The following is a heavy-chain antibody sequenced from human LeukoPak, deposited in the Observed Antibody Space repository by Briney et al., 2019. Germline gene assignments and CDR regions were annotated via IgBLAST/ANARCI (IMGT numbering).Heavy chain of an antibody. Sequence: GGSLRLSCAASGLTFSSCWMSWVRQAPGKGLEWVAHVKTDGTDKYYVDSVKGRFTISRDNAKNSLYLQMNSLSAEDTAVYYCARDMARIYGLDVWGQGTTVTVSS. CDR3: ARDMARIYGLDV. CDR2: VKTDGTDK. V-gene: IGHV3-7*01. D-gene: IGHD3-10*01. J-gene: IGHJ6*02. CDR1: GLTFSSCW.